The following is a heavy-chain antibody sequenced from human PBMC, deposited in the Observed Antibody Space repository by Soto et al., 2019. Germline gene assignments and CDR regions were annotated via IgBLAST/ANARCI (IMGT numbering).Heavy chain of an antibody. V-gene: IGHV1-2*02. CDR1: GYTFTGYY. Sequence: ASVKVSCKASGYTFTGYYTHWVPQAPGQRLEWMGWINPNSGDTNYAQKFQGRGSMTRETSISTAYMGLSRLRSDDTAVYYCVRKDIVAVITARDNWFDPWGQGTLVTVSS. CDR2: INPNSGDT. CDR3: VRKDIVAVITARDNWFDP. J-gene: IGHJ5*02. D-gene: IGHD2-15*01.